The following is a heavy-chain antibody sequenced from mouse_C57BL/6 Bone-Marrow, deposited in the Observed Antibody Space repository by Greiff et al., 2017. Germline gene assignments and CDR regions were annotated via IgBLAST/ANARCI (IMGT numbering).Heavy chain of an antibody. D-gene: IGHD1-1*01. CDR1: GYTFTSYW. CDR3: AREAPYYYGSRGDY. Sequence: QVQLQQPGAELVRPGTSVKLSCKASGYTFTSYWMHWVKQRPGQGLEWIGVIDPSDSYTNYNQKFKGKATLTVDTSSSTAYMPLSSLTSEDSAVYYCAREAPYYYGSRGDYWGQGTTLTVSS. V-gene: IGHV1-59*01. J-gene: IGHJ2*01. CDR2: IDPSDSYT.